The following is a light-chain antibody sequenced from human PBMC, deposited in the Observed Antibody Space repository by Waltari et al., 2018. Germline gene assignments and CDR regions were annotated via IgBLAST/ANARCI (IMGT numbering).Light chain of an antibody. J-gene: IGKJ2*01. V-gene: IGKV3-20*01. CDR1: QSVSSSY. CDR3: QQYGSSLPMYT. CDR2: GAS. Sequence: EIVLTQSPGTLSLSPGERATLSCRASQSVSSSYLAWYQQKPGQAPRLLIYGASSRATGIPDRVSGSGSGTDFTLTISRLEPEDFAVYYCQQYGSSLPMYTFGQGTKLEIK.